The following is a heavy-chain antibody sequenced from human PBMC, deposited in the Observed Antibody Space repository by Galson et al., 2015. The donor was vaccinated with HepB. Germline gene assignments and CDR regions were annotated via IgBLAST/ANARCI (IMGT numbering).Heavy chain of an antibody. D-gene: IGHD4-17*01. CDR2: ISASGIST. CDR3: AKDATYYDYGDSYFDY. CDR1: GFTFNTYA. Sequence: SLRLSCAASGFTFNTYAMSWVRQAPGKGLEWVSAISASGISTYYADSVRGRFTISRDNSKNTLYLQMNIVGAEDTAVYYRAKDATYYDYGDSYFDYWGQGTLVTVST. J-gene: IGHJ4*02. V-gene: IGHV3-23*01.